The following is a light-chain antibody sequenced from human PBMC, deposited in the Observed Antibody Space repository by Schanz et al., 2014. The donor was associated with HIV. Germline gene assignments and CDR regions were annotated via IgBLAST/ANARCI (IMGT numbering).Light chain of an antibody. Sequence: QMTQSPSTLSASVGDRVTITCRASQNIGNWVAWYQQKPGKAPNLLIYRASTLKTGVPSRFSGSASGTEFALTISSLQPDDFATYYCQQYNSYSYTFGQGTKLEIK. CDR1: QNIGNW. J-gene: IGKJ2*01. V-gene: IGKV1-5*03. CDR2: RAS. CDR3: QQYNSYSYT.